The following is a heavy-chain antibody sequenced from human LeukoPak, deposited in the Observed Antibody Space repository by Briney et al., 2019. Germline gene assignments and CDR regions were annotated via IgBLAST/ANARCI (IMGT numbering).Heavy chain of an antibody. D-gene: IGHD6-6*01. Sequence: KPGGSLRLSCAASGFTFSSYSMNWVRQAPGKGLEWVSSISSSSSYIYYADSVKGRFTISRDNAKNSLYLQMNSLRAEDTAVYYCARDRIAARFPYYFDYWGQGTLVTVS. CDR3: ARDRIAARFPYYFDY. CDR2: ISSSSSYI. CDR1: GFTFSSYS. J-gene: IGHJ4*02. V-gene: IGHV3-21*01.